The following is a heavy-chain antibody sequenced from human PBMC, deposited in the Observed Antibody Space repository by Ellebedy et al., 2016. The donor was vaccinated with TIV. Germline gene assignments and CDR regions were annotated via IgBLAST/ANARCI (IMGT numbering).Heavy chain of an antibody. D-gene: IGHD5-12*01. CDR1: GFRFSTFE. Sequence: GESLKISCAASGFRFSTFEMNWVRQAPGKGLEWVSKISDSGGSQFYAESVQCRVTMSRDNAGNSLYLHMNSLRDEDTAVYYCARDPGSSGYDLDYWGQGTLVTVSS. J-gene: IGHJ4*02. CDR2: ISDSGGSQ. V-gene: IGHV3-48*03. CDR3: ARDPGSSGYDLDY.